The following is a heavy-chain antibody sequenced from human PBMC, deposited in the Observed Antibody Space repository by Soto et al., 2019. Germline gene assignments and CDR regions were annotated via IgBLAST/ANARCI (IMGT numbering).Heavy chain of an antibody. V-gene: IGHV3-64D*08. D-gene: IGHD6-13*01. Sequence: GGSLRLSCSASGFTFSSYAMHWVRQAPGKGLEYVSAISSNGGNTYYADSVKGRFTISRDNSKNILYLQMSSLRAGDTAVYYCVKGKYSSSWSYFDYWGQGTLVTVSS. CDR2: ISSNGGNT. CDR1: GFTFSSYA. J-gene: IGHJ4*02. CDR3: VKGKYSSSWSYFDY.